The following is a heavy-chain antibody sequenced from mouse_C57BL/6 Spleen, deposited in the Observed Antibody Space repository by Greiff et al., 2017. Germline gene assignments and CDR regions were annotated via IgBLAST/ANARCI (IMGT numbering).Heavy chain of an antibody. D-gene: IGHD1-1*01. J-gene: IGHJ4*01. CDR1: GYTFTSYW. CDR3: ARDYGSSLYAMDY. CDR2: IDPSDSYT. V-gene: IGHV1-59*01. Sequence: QVQLQQPGAELVRPGTSVKLSCKASGYTFTSYWMHWVKQRPGQGLEWVGVIDPSDSYTNYNQKFKGKAPLTVDTSSSTAYMQHSSLTSEDSAVYYCARDYGSSLYAMDYWGQGTSVTVSS.